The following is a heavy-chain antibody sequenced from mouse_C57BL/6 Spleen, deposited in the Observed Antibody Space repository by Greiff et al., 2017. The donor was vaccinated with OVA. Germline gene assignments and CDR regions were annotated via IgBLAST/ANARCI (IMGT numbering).Heavy chain of an antibody. V-gene: IGHV1-74*01. J-gene: IGHJ3*01. Sequence: QVQLKQPGAELVKPGASVKVSCKASGYTFTSYWMHWVKQRPGQGLEWIGRIHPSDSDTNYNQKFKGKATLTVDKSSSTAYMQLSSLTSEDSAVYYCAIENYYSNYVFAYWGQGTLVTVSA. CDR2: IHPSDSDT. CDR1: GYTFTSYW. CDR3: AIENYYSNYVFAY. D-gene: IGHD2-5*01.